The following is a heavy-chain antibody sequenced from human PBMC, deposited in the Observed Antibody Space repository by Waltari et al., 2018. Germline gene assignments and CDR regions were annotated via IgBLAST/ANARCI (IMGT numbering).Heavy chain of an antibody. Sequence: EVQLLESGGGLVQPGGSLRLSCAASGFTFSSYAMSWVRQAPGKGLECVSASSGSGGSTYDADSVKGRFTISRDNSKNTLYLQMNSLRAEDTAVYYCAKRYGDYYYYYGMDVWGQGTTVTVSS. CDR2: SSGSGGST. CDR3: AKRYGDYYYYYGMDV. V-gene: IGHV3-23*01. J-gene: IGHJ6*02. D-gene: IGHD4-17*01. CDR1: GFTFSSYA.